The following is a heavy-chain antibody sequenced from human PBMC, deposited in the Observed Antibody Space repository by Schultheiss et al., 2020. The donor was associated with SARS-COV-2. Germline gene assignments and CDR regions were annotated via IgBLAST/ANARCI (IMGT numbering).Heavy chain of an antibody. V-gene: IGHV4-59*12. J-gene: IGHJ4*02. D-gene: IGHD3-16*02. CDR1: GGSFSGYY. Sequence: GSLRLSCAVYGGSFSGYYWSWIRQPPGKGLEWIGYIYYSGSTNYNPSLKSRVTMSVDTSKNQFSLKLSSVTAADTAVYYCASGQNGWYDYVWGSYRYYWGQGTLVTVSS. CDR3: ASGQNGWYDYVWGSYRYY. CDR2: IYYSGST.